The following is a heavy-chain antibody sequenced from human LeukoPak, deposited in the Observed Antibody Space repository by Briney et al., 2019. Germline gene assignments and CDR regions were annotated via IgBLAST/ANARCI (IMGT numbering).Heavy chain of an antibody. J-gene: IGHJ6*03. D-gene: IGHD1-1*01. CDR1: GGTFSSYA. CDR3: ARANWNEVQYYYMDV. Sequence: GASVKVSCKASGGTFSSYAISWLRQAPGQGLEWMGGIIPIFGTANYAQKFQGRVTITADESTSTAYMELSSLRSEDKAVSYCARANWNEVQYYYMDVWGKGTTVTVSS. CDR2: IIPIFGTA. V-gene: IGHV1-69*01.